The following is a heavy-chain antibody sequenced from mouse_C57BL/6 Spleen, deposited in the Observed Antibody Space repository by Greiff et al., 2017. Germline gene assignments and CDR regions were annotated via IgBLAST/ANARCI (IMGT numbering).Heavy chain of an antibody. V-gene: IGHV1-15*01. CDR2: IDPETGGT. J-gene: IGHJ3*01. D-gene: IGHD1-1*01. Sequence: QVQLQQSGAELVRPGASVTLSCKASGYTFTDYEMHWVKQTPVHGLEWIGAIDPETGGTAYNQKFKGKAILTADKSSSTAYMELRSLTSEDSAVYYCTRWSSSRDFDYWGQGTLVTVSS. CDR3: TRWSSSRDFDY. CDR1: GYTFTDYE.